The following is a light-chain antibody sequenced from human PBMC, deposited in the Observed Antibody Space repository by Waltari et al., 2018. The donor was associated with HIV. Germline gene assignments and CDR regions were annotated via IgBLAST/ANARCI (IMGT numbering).Light chain of an antibody. CDR1: QSISNY. CDR3: QQSYSTPRFT. Sequence: DIQMTKSPSSLSASVGNRVTITCRASQSISNYLNWYQQKPGKAPKLLIYAASSLQSWVPSRFSGSGSGTDFTLTISSLQPEDFATYYCQQSYSTPRFTFGPGTKVDIK. V-gene: IGKV1-39*01. J-gene: IGKJ3*01. CDR2: AAS.